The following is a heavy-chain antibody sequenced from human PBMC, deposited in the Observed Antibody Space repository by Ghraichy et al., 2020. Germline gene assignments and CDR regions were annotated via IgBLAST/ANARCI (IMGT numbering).Heavy chain of an antibody. Sequence: SETLSLTCTVSGGSISSSSYYWGWIRQPPGKGLEWIGSIYYSGSTYYNPSLKSRVTISVDTSKNQFSLKLSSVTAADTAVYYCARLFLGDYFDYWGQGTLVTVSS. J-gene: IGHJ4*02. D-gene: IGHD3-3*01. CDR3: ARLFLGDYFDY. CDR2: IYYSGST. CDR1: GGSISSSSYY. V-gene: IGHV4-39*01.